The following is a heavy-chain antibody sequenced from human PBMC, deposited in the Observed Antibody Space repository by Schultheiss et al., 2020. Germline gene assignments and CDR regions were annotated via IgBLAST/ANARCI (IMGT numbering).Heavy chain of an antibody. Sequence: GGSLRLSCAASGFTFSSYSMNWVRQAPGKGLEWVSYISSSSSTIYYADSVKGRFTIPRDNAKNSLYLQMNSLRAEDTAVYYCARPPRGYSGYDPPVGYYYYMDVWGKGTTVTVSS. J-gene: IGHJ6*03. CDR1: GFTFSSYS. V-gene: IGHV3-48*01. D-gene: IGHD5-12*01. CDR2: ISSSSSTI. CDR3: ARPPRGYSGYDPPVGYYYYMDV.